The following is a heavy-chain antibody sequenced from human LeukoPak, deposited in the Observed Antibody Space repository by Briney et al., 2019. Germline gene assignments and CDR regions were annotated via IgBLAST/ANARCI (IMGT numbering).Heavy chain of an antibody. CDR3: ARGTGANYCSSTSCHNAYYYMDV. V-gene: IGHV1-69*13. J-gene: IGHJ6*03. CDR1: GGTFSSFA. Sequence: ASVKVSCKASGGTFSSFAISWVRQAPGQGLEWMGGIIPIFGTANYAQKFQGRVTITADESTSTAYMELSSLRSEDTAVYYCARGTGANYCSSTSCHNAYYYMDVWGKGTTVTVSS. D-gene: IGHD2-2*02. CDR2: IIPIFGTA.